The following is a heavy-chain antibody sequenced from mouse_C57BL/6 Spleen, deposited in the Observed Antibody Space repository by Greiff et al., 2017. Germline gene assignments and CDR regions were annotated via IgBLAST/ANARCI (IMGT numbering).Heavy chain of an antibody. J-gene: IGHJ3*01. Sequence: QVHVKQPGAELVRPGSSVKLSCKASGYTFTSYWMHWVKQRPIQGLEWIGNIDPSDSETHYNQKFKDKATLTVDKASSTAYMQLSSLTSEDSAVYYCARKGYDGYYAWFAYWGQGTLVTVSA. CDR3: ARKGYDGYYAWFAY. CDR2: IDPSDSET. V-gene: IGHV1-52*01. CDR1: GYTFTSYW. D-gene: IGHD2-3*01.